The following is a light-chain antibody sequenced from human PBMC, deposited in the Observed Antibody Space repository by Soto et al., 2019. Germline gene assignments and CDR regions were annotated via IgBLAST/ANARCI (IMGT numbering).Light chain of an antibody. J-gene: IGKJ1*01. CDR2: GAS. CDR1: QSVSSSY. CDR3: QQYGSSPWT. V-gene: IGKV3-20*01. Sequence: EIVLPQSPGTLSLSPGERATLSCRASQSVSSSYLAWYQQKPGQAPRLLIYGASSRATGIPDRFSGSGSGTDFTLTISRLEPEDFAVYYCQQYGSSPWTFGQRTKVEIK.